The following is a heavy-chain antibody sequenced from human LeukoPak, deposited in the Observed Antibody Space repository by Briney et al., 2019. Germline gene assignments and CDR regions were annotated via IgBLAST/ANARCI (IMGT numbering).Heavy chain of an antibody. CDR2: ISFDGRTK. CDR3: AKDWHSVTIFDS. D-gene: IGHD4-17*01. CDR1: GFTFSSYG. Sequence: GESLRLSCAASGFTFSSYGMHWVRQAPGKGPEWVAVISFDGRTKYYADSVKGRFTISRDNSNKTLFLQMNGLRAEDTALYYCAKDWHSVTIFDSWGQGTLVTVSS. J-gene: IGHJ4*02. V-gene: IGHV3-30*18.